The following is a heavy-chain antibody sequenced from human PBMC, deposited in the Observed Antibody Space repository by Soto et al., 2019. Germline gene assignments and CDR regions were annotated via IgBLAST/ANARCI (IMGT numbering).Heavy chain of an antibody. CDR1: GGSISNDGHS. CDR2: IYHSGST. CDR3: VSETTGGYGVDV. Sequence: SETLSLTCAVSGGSISNDGHSWNWIRQPPGKGLEWIGYIYHSGSTYYNPSLKSRVTISVDRSENQFSLRLTSVTAADTAVYYCVSETTGGYGVDVWGQGTTVTVSS. D-gene: IGHD4-4*01. J-gene: IGHJ6*02. V-gene: IGHV4-30-2*01.